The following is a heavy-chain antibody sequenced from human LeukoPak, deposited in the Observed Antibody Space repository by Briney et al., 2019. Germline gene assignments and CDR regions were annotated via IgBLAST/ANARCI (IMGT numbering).Heavy chain of an antibody. Sequence: GASVKVSCKASGYTFTSYYMHWVRQAPGQGLEWMGILNPSGGSTSYAQKFQGRVTMTRDMSTSTVYMELSSLRSEDTAVYYCARGAIVVVPAAIDYYMDVWGKGTTVTVSS. D-gene: IGHD2-2*02. J-gene: IGHJ6*03. CDR3: ARGAIVVVPAAIDYYMDV. CDR2: LNPSGGST. CDR1: GYTFTSYY. V-gene: IGHV1-46*01.